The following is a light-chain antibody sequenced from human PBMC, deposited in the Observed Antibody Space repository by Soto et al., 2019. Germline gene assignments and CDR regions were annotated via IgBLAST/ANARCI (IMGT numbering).Light chain of an antibody. Sequence: DIQMTQSLSSLFASVGDRVTITCQATQDINIYLNWYQQKPGKAPNLLIYDASNLEIGVPSRFSGSGSGTHFTFTISSLQTEDIGTYYCQQYHSVPYTFGQGTKLEIK. CDR3: QQYHSVPYT. V-gene: IGKV1-33*01. J-gene: IGKJ2*01. CDR2: DAS. CDR1: QDINIY.